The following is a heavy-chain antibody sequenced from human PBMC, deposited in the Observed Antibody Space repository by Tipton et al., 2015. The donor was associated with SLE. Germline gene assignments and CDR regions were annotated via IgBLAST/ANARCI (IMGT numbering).Heavy chain of an antibody. CDR3: ARPRRIQLWFDAFDI. CDR1: GFNFSGYW. V-gene: IGHV3-7*01. Sequence: SLRLSCAASGFNFSGYWMSWVRQAPGKGLEWVANTNKEGSQQYYLDSVKGRFTISRDNAKNSLYLQMNSLRAEDTAVYYCARPRRIQLWFDAFDIWGQGTMVTVSS. D-gene: IGHD5-18*01. J-gene: IGHJ3*02. CDR2: TNKEGSQQ.